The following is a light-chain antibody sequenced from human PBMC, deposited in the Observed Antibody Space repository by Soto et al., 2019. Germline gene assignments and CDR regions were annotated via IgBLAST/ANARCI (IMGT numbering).Light chain of an antibody. CDR3: SSYTSRNTVI. Sequence: QSALAQPASVSGSPGQSITISCTGTSGDVGGYDYVSWYRQHPGTAPQLVIYEVRKRPSGVSSRLSGSKSANTASLTLSGLQAEDEAHYYCSSYTSRNTVIFGGGTKVTVL. CDR1: SGDVGGYDY. CDR2: EVR. J-gene: IGLJ2*01. V-gene: IGLV2-14*01.